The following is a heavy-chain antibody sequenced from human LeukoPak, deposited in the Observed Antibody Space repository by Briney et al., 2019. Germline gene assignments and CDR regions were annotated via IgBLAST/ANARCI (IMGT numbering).Heavy chain of an antibody. CDR2: IYYSGST. CDR1: GGPISSSSYY. V-gene: IGHV4-39*07. D-gene: IGHD6-13*01. J-gene: IGHJ6*03. CDR3: ARIAAGDYYYYYYMDV. Sequence: SETLSLTCIVSGGPISSSSYYWGWIRQPPGKGLEWIGSIYYSGSTYYNPSLKSRVTISVDTSKNQFSLKLSSVTAADTAVYYCARIAAGDYYYYYYMDVWGKGTTVTVSS.